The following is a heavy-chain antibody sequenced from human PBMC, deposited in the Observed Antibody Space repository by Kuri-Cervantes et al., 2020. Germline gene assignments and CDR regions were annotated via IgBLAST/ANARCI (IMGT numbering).Heavy chain of an antibody. CDR3: ARDWNFGVGGAFDI. CDR2: INWNGGST. Sequence: GESLKIPCAASGFTFDDYGMSWVRQAPGKGLEWVSGINWNGGSTGYADSVKGRFTISRDNAKNSLYLQMNSLRAEDTALYYCARDWNFGVGGAFDIWGQGTMVTVSS. J-gene: IGHJ3*02. CDR1: GFTFDDYG. V-gene: IGHV3-20*04. D-gene: IGHD3-3*01.